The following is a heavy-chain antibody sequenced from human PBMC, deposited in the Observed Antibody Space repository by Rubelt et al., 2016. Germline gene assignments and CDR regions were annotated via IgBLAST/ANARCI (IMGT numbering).Heavy chain of an antibody. CDR2: INHSGST. Sequence: QVQLQQWGAGLLKPSETLSLTCAVYGGSFSGYYWSWIRQPPGKGLEWIGEINHSGSTNYTPSLKGRVSISVDTSKNQFSLKLSSVTAADTAVYYCARVTRGYSYGNYWGQGTLVTVSS. V-gene: IGHV4-34*01. CDR1: GGSFSGYY. J-gene: IGHJ4*02. D-gene: IGHD5-18*01. CDR3: ARVTRGYSYGNY.